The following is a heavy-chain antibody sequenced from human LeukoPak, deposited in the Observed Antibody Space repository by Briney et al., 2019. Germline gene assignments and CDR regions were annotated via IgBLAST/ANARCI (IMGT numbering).Heavy chain of an antibody. Sequence: GGSLRLSCAASGFIFTSYWMSWVRQAPGKGREWVANIKQDGSEKYYVDSVKGRFTISRDNAKNSLYLQMNSLRADDTAVYYCARVSSSGWDYYYYYYMDVWGKGATVTVSS. V-gene: IGHV3-7*01. CDR3: ARVSSSGWDYYYYYYMDV. D-gene: IGHD6-19*01. CDR1: GFIFTSYW. J-gene: IGHJ6*03. CDR2: IKQDGSEK.